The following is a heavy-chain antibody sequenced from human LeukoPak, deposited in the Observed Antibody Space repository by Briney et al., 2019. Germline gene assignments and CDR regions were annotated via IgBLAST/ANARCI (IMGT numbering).Heavy chain of an antibody. Sequence: GGSLRLSCAASGFTFISYAMNWVRQAPGKGPEWVSAISGGGGSTYYADSVKGRFTISRDNSKNTLYLQVNSLRAEDTAVYYCVRSLDYWGQGTLVTVSS. CDR3: VRSLDY. J-gene: IGHJ4*02. CDR2: ISGGGGST. V-gene: IGHV3-23*01. CDR1: GFTFISYA.